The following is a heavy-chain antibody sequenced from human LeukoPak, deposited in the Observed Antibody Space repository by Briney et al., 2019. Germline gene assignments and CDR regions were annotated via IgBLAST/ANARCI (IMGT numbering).Heavy chain of an antibody. CDR2: IYYSGST. Sequence: PSETLSLTCTVSGGSISSSSYYWGWIRQPPGKGLEWIGSIYYSGSTYYNPSLKSRVTISVDTSKNQFSLKLSSVTAADTAVYYCARDRYCSSTSCSYYYYYGMDVWGQGTTVTVSS. CDR3: ARDRYCSSTSCSYYYYYGMDV. D-gene: IGHD2-2*01. J-gene: IGHJ6*02. CDR1: GGSISSSSYY. V-gene: IGHV4-39*07.